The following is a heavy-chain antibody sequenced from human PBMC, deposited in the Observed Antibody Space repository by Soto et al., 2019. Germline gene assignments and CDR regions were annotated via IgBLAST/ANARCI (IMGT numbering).Heavy chain of an antibody. D-gene: IGHD4-4*01. V-gene: IGHV4-31*03. CDR1: GGSIRSGGYY. Sequence: GPGPPSETLSLTCTVSGGSIRSGGYYWSWIRQHPGTGLEWIGNIFYSGSTYYNPSLKSRVNISVDTSKNQFSQKLSSVTAADTAVYFCARSYYNSYVYGYWGQGTLVTVSS. CDR3: ARSYYNSYVYGY. CDR2: IFYSGST. J-gene: IGHJ4*02.